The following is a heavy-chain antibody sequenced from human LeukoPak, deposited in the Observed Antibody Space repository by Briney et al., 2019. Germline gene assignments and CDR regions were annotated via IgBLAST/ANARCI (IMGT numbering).Heavy chain of an antibody. CDR1: GGSISSGGYY. J-gene: IGHJ4*02. D-gene: IGHD6-13*01. V-gene: IGHV4-61*02. Sequence: SETLSLTCTVSGGSISSGGYYWSWIRQPAGKGLEWIGRIYTSGSTNYNPSLKSRVTISVDTSKNQFSLKLSSVTAADTAVYYCARSLGYSSSWYPYYFDYWGQGTLVTVSS. CDR2: IYTSGST. CDR3: ARSLGYSSSWYPYYFDY.